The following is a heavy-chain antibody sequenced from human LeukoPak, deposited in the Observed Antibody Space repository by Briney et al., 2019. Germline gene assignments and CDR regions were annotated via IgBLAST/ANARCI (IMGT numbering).Heavy chain of an antibody. V-gene: IGHV3-48*01. Sequence: GGSLRLSCAASGFTFSSYSMNWVRQAPGKGLEWVSYISSSSSTIYYADSVKGRFTISRDNAKNSLYLQMKSLRAEDTAVYYCAKGGGYEAQYYYYYLDVWGKGTTVTISS. CDR1: GFTFSSYS. D-gene: IGHD5-12*01. J-gene: IGHJ6*03. CDR2: ISSSSSTI. CDR3: AKGGGYEAQYYYYYLDV.